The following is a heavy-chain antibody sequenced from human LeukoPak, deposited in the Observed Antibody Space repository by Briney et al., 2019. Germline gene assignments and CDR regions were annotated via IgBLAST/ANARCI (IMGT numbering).Heavy chain of an antibody. Sequence: SETLSLTCTVSGGSISSYYWGWLRQPPGRGLEWIGSIHYSGSTYYNPSLKSRVTISVDTSKNQFSLKLSSVTAADTAVYYCARRGLGTTPYFDYWGQGTLVTVSS. D-gene: IGHD4-17*01. J-gene: IGHJ4*02. CDR3: ARRGLGTTPYFDY. CDR2: IHYSGST. V-gene: IGHV4-39*01. CDR1: GGSISSYY.